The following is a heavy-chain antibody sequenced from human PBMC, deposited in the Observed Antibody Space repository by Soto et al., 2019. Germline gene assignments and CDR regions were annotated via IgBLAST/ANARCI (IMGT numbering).Heavy chain of an antibody. J-gene: IGHJ4*02. CDR3: ARSSDWSYFFDY. CDR2: IYWDDDK. Sequence: QITLKESGPTLVKPTQSLTLTCTISGFSLTTSEVGVGWIRQPPGKALEWLALIYWDDDKRFSPSLRNRLTTTKDTARNQVVLTMTNMDPVGTGTYYCARSSDWSYFFDYWGQGTLVTVSS. CDR1: GFSLTTSEVG. V-gene: IGHV2-5*02. D-gene: IGHD6-19*01.